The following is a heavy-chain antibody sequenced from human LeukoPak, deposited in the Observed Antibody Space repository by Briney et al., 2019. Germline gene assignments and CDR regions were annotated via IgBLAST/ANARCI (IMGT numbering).Heavy chain of an antibody. Sequence: PSEILSLTCTVSGGSISSGDYYWSWIRQPPGKGLEWIGYIYYSGSTYYNPSLKSRVTISVDTSKNQFSLKLSSVTAADTAVYYCAGQTAATVAVYWGQGTLVTVSS. CDR2: IYYSGST. CDR3: AGQTAATVAVY. CDR1: GGSISSGDYY. V-gene: IGHV4-30-4*01. J-gene: IGHJ4*02. D-gene: IGHD6-19*01.